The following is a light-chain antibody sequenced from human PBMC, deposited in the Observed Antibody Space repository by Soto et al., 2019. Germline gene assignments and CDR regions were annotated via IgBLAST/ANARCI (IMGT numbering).Light chain of an antibody. J-gene: IGKJ2*01. CDR3: QQYSNWPRGT. Sequence: EIVMTQSPATLSVSPGERATLSCRASQSVSSNLAWYQQKPGHAPRLLIFGASTRATGIPARFSGSWSGTEFTLTISSLQSEDFAVYYCQQYSNWPRGTFGQGTKLEI. V-gene: IGKV3D-15*01. CDR2: GAS. CDR1: QSVSSN.